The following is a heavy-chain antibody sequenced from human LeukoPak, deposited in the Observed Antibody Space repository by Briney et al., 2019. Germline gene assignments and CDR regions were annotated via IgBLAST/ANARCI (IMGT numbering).Heavy chain of an antibody. V-gene: IGHV3-74*01. CDR3: ARVGVPQYAFDI. D-gene: IGHD2-2*01. CDR2: INTEARIT. Sequence: PGGSLRLSCVASGFTFSSYWMHWVRQVPGKGPVWVSRINTEARITSYADSVKGRFTISRDNAKNTLYLQMNSLRAEDTAVYSCARVGVPQYAFDIWGQGTWVTVSS. CDR1: GFTFSSYW. J-gene: IGHJ3*02.